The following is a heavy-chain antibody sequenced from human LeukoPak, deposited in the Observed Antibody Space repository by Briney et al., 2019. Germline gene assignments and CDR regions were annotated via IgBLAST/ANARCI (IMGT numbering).Heavy chain of an antibody. Sequence: GGSLRLSCAASGFTFSSYGMHWVRQAPGKGLEWVAFIRYDGSNKYYADSVKGRFTISRDNSKNTLYLQMNSLRAEDTAVYYCAKDRVDSSGYHFDYWGQGTLVTVSS. J-gene: IGHJ4*02. D-gene: IGHD3-22*01. CDR3: AKDRVDSSGYHFDY. CDR2: IRYDGSNK. CDR1: GFTFSSYG. V-gene: IGHV3-30*02.